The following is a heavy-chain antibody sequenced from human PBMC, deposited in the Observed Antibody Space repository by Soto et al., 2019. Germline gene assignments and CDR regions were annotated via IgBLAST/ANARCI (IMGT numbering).Heavy chain of an antibody. V-gene: IGHV1-18*01. CDR2: ISTYNIDT. CDR3: ARGGFAYGYLDF. CDR1: GYTFTSYG. D-gene: IGHD5-18*01. Sequence: QVHLVQSGAEVKKPGASLKVSCKTSGYTFTSYGIVWVRQAPGQGLEWMGWISTYNIDTKYAQKLKGRVPMSTDTSTTTAYMELTSLTSDDTAMYYCARGGFAYGYLDFWGQGTLATVSS. J-gene: IGHJ4*02.